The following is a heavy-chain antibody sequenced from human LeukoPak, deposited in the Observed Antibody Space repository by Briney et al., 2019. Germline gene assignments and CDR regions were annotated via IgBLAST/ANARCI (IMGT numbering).Heavy chain of an antibody. V-gene: IGHV3-23*01. D-gene: IGHD5-18*01. CDR2: ISGSGGGT. Sequence: GGSLRLSCAASGFTFSSIAMSWVRQAPDKGLEWVSTISGSGGGTYYADSVKGRFTTSRDDSKNTLYLQMNSLRADDTAVYYCAKAPVEYSYGYFYCMDVWGQGTTVTVSS. J-gene: IGHJ6*02. CDR1: GFTFSSIA. CDR3: AKAPVEYSYGYFYCMDV.